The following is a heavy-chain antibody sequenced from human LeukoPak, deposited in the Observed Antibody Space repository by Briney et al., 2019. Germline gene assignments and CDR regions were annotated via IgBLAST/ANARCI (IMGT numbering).Heavy chain of an antibody. D-gene: IGHD6-19*01. CDR1: GFSVSGNN. CDR3: ASESVAVAGYMVV. V-gene: IGHV3-53*01. Sequence: GGSLRLSCAASGFSVSGNNMNWVRQAPGKGLEWLSVIYSGGITYYADSVKGRFTISRDNSKNTLYLQMTSLRAEDTAVYYCASESVAVAGYMVVWGKGTTVTVSS. J-gene: IGHJ6*03. CDR2: IYSGGIT.